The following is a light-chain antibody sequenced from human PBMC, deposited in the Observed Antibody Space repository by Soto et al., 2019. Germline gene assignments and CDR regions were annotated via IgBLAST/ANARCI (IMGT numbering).Light chain of an antibody. J-gene: IGKJ1*01. CDR3: QQRYRWPET. Sequence: EIVLTQSPGTLSLSPGERATLSCRASQSVSNYVAWYQQKPRQSPSLLIYDATNRATGIPARFSGSGSRTDFILSISSLEPEDFVVYYCQQRYRWPETFGQGNKVEIK. V-gene: IGKV3-11*01. CDR1: QSVSNY. CDR2: DAT.